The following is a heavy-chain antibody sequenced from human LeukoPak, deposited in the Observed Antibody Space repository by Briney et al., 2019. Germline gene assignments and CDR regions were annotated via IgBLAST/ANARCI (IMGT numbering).Heavy chain of an antibody. V-gene: IGHV1-2*02. J-gene: IGHJ4*02. Sequence: ASVKVSCKASGHTFTGYYMHWVRQAPGQGLEWMGWINPNSGGTNYAQKFQGRVTMTRDTSISTAYMELSRLRSDDTAVYYCASLGAMTHDSSGYYYNWGQGTLVTVSS. CDR1: GHTFTGYY. CDR3: ASLGAMTHDSSGYYYN. CDR2: INPNSGGT. D-gene: IGHD3-22*01.